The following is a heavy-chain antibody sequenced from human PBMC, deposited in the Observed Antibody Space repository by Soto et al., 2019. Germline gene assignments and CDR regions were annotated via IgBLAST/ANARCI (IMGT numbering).Heavy chain of an antibody. D-gene: IGHD2-15*01. CDR1: GFTFSTYE. V-gene: IGHV3-48*03. J-gene: IGHJ4*01. Sequence: GSLRLSCAASGFTFSTYEMNWVRQAPGKGLEWLSYISSGGSIIHYADSVKGRFTISRDNAKNSLYLQMNGLRAEDAAVYYCTRDPRTTMVAYFDFWGHGTLVTVSS. CDR2: ISSGGSII. CDR3: TRDPRTTMVAYFDF.